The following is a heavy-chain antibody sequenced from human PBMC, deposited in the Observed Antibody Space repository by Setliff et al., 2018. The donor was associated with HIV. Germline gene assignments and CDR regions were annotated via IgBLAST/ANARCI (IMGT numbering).Heavy chain of an antibody. CDR1: GFTLRSYA. J-gene: IGHJ4*02. V-gene: IGHV3-23*01. CDR3: AKDGYSDYLNSYFDY. Sequence: PGGSLRLSCEASGFTLRSYAMYWVRQAPGKGLEWVAGISGAGATTYYADSVKGRFTTSRDNSKDTLYLQMNSLRAEDTAVYYCAKDGYSDYLNSYFDYWGQGTLVTVSS. CDR2: ISGAGATT. D-gene: IGHD4-17*01.